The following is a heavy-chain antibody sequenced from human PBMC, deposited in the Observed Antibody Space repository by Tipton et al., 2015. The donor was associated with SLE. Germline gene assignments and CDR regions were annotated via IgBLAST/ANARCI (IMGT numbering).Heavy chain of an antibody. Sequence: TLSLTCAVYGGSFIGYYWNWIRQPPGKGLVWIGEINHSGSTNYNPSLKSRVTLSFDTSKNQLSLKLSSVTAADTAVYYCARPGNYFDSSGHHDAFDVWGQGTMVTVSS. CDR2: INHSGST. V-gene: IGHV4-34*01. CDR1: GGSFIGYY. J-gene: IGHJ3*01. D-gene: IGHD3-22*01. CDR3: ARPGNYFDSSGHHDAFDV.